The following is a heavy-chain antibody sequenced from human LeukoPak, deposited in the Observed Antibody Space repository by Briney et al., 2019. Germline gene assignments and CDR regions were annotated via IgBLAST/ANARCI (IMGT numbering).Heavy chain of an antibody. V-gene: IGHV3-33*07. D-gene: IGHD6-6*01. CDR2: IWYDGSNK. J-gene: IGHJ4*02. CDR1: GFIFSSYG. Sequence: PGGSLRLSCAASGFIFSSYGMYWVRQAPGKGLEWVAVIWYDGSNKYYADSVKGRFTISRDNSKNTLYLQMNSLRAEDTAVYYXXXXDSXXSDXWGQGTLVTVSS. CDR3: XXXDSXXSDX.